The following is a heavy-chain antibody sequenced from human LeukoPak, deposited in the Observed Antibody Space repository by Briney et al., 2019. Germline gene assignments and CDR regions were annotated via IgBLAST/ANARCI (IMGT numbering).Heavy chain of an antibody. Sequence: GGSLRLSCAASGFTFSSYAMNWVRQAPGKGLEWVSGTGSTGVSTFYADSVKGRFTVSRDNSKNTPSLQMNSPRAEDTAVYYCAKDPGVVPAHYFDYWGQGTLVTVSS. CDR2: TGSTGVST. CDR1: GFTFSSYA. J-gene: IGHJ4*02. D-gene: IGHD2-2*01. CDR3: AKDPGVVPAHYFDY. V-gene: IGHV3-23*01.